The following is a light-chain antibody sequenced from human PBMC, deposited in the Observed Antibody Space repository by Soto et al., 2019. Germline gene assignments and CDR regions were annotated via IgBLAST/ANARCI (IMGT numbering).Light chain of an antibody. J-gene: IGKJ3*01. CDR2: WAS. V-gene: IGKV4-1*01. Sequence: DIVMTQSPDSLAVSLGERATINCKSSQSVLYSSNNRNYLAWYRQKPGQPPKLLVYWASTRESGVPDRFSGSGSGTDFTLTISSLQAEDVEVYYCQQYYTTPFTLGPGTKVDIK. CDR1: QSVLYSSNNRNY. CDR3: QQYYTTPFT.